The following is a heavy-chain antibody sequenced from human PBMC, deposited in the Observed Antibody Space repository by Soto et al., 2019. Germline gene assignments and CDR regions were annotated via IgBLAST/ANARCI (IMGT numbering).Heavy chain of an antibody. CDR1: GGSFSGYY. V-gene: IGHV4-34*01. D-gene: IGHD2-15*01. Sequence: LETLSLPCAVSGGSFSGYYWGWVRPPPGKGLEWIGEINHSGSTNYNPSLKSRVTISVDTSKNQFSLKLSSVTAADTAVYYCARDGVVVATPYYYGMDVWGQGTTVTVSS. CDR3: ARDGVVVATPYYYGMDV. J-gene: IGHJ6*02. CDR2: INHSGST.